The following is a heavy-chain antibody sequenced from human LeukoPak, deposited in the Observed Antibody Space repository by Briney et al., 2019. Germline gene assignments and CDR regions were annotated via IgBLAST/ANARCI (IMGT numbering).Heavy chain of an antibody. CDR2: TYSAGST. V-gene: IGHV3-53*01. Sequence: GGSLRLSCAASGFTVSSNYMSWVRQAPGKGLEWVSVTYSAGSTYYADSVKGRFTISRDGSKNTLYLQLNSLRTEDTAIYYCVREREGSNSEHWGQGTLVTVSS. D-gene: IGHD1-26*01. J-gene: IGHJ1*01. CDR3: VREREGSNSEH. CDR1: GFTVSSNY.